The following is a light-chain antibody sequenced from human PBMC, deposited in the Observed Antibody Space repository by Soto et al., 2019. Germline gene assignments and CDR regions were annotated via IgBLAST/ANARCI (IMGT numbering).Light chain of an antibody. Sequence: EIVLTQSPGTLSASPGERATLSCRASPSVSSSYFAWYQQKPGQAPRLLIYGASSRATGIPERFSGSGSGTACTLTISRLEPEDFAVYYCQQDDSSPFTFGPGTKVDIK. V-gene: IGKV3-20*01. J-gene: IGKJ3*01. CDR1: PSVSSSY. CDR3: QQDDSSPFT. CDR2: GAS.